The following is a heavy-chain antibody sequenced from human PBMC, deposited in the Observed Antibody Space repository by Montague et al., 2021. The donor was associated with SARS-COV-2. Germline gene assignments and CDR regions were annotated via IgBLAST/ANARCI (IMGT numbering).Heavy chain of an antibody. CDR3: ARAPMVRGVSPPQIALDI. CDR1: GFPFSSYA. J-gene: IGHJ3*02. D-gene: IGHD3-10*01. V-gene: IGHV3-64*01. CDR2: IINNGGTT. Sequence: FLRLSCAASGFPFSSYAMHWVRQAPGKGLEYVSGIINNGGTTYYANSVKGRFTISRDNSENTLYLQMGSLRGEDMAVYYCARAPMVRGVSPPQIALDIWGRGTMVTVSS.